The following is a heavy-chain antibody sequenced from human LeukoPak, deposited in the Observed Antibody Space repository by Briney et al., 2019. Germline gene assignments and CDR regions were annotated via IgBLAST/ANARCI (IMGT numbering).Heavy chain of an antibody. CDR1: GGTFSSYA. CDR2: IIPIFGTA. J-gene: IGHJ4*02. CDR3: ARHNTAMVYSLSY. V-gene: IGHV1-69*13. D-gene: IGHD5-18*01. Sequence: SVKVSRKASGGTFSSYAISWVRQAPGQGLEWMGGIIPIFGTANYAQKSQGRVTITADESTSTAYMELSSLRSEDTAVYYCARHNTAMVYSLSYWGQGTLVTVSS.